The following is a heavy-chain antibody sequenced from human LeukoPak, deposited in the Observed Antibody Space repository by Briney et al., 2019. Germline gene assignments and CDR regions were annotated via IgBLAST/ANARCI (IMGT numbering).Heavy chain of an antibody. Sequence: SETLSLTCTVSGGSISSYYWSWIRQPPGKGLEWIGYIYYSGSTYYNPSLKSRVTISVDTSKNQFSLKLSSVTAADTAVYYCARVRAMGIAVAGRVNYWGQGTLVTVSS. CDR3: ARVRAMGIAVAGRVNY. V-gene: IGHV4-59*12. D-gene: IGHD6-19*01. CDR2: IYYSGST. CDR1: GGSISSYY. J-gene: IGHJ4*02.